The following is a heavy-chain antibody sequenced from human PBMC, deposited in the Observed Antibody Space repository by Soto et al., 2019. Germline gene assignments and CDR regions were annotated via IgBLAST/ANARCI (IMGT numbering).Heavy chain of an antibody. Sequence: GESLKISCQGSGYSFTDYWIGWVRQMPGKGLEWMGIIYPGDSDTRYSPSFQGQVTISADKSLNTAYLQWSSLKASDTAMYYCAREGAYYYDSSGYYSPYYFDYWGQGTLVTVSS. V-gene: IGHV5-51*01. J-gene: IGHJ4*02. CDR3: AREGAYYYDSSGYYSPYYFDY. CDR1: GYSFTDYW. CDR2: IYPGDSDT. D-gene: IGHD3-22*01.